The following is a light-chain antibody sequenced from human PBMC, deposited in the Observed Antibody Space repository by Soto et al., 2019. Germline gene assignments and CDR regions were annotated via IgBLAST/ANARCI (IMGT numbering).Light chain of an antibody. V-gene: IGKV3-15*01. CDR2: GAS. Sequence: EVVMTQSPATLSVSPGERATLSCRASQSVNNKLAWYQQKPGQTPRLLIYGASTRATGIPARFSGSGSGTEFTLTISSLQSEDFAVYYCQQYNNWPPLTFGGGTKVEI. CDR3: QQYNNWPPLT. CDR1: QSVNNK. J-gene: IGKJ4*01.